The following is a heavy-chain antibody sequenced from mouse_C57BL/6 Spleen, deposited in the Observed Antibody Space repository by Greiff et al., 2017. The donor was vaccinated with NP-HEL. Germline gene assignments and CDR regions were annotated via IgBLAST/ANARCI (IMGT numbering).Heavy chain of an antibody. CDR3: ARQGYDYDALFAY. J-gene: IGHJ3*01. D-gene: IGHD2-4*01. Sequence: EVKVVESGGGLVKPGGSLKLSCAASGFTFSSYTMSWVRQTPEKRLEWVATISGGGGNTYYPDSVKGRFTISRDNAKNTLYLQMSSLRSEDTALYYCARQGYDYDALFAYWGQGTLVTVSA. CDR1: GFTFSSYT. CDR2: ISGGGGNT. V-gene: IGHV5-9*01.